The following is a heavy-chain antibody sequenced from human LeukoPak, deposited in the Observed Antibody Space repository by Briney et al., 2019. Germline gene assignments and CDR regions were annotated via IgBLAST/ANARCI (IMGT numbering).Heavy chain of an antibody. D-gene: IGHD5-12*01. V-gene: IGHV1-2*06. CDR1: GYTFTSYG. CDR2: INPNSGGT. CDR3: ARTPRIYSPIDY. J-gene: IGHJ4*02. Sequence: ASVKVSCKASGYTFTSYGISWVRQAPGQGLEWMGRINPNSGGTNYAQKFQGRVTMTRDTSISTAYMELSRLRSDDTAVYYCARTPRIYSPIDYWGQGTLVTVSS.